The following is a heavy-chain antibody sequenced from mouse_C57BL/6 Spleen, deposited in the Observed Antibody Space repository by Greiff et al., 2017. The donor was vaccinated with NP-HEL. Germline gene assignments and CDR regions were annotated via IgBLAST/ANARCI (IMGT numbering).Heavy chain of an antibody. CDR1: GYTFTEYT. CDR2: FYPGSGSI. D-gene: IGHD2-4*01. Sequence: VQLQQSGAELVKPGASVKLSCKASGYTFTEYTIHWVKQRSGQGLEWIGWFYPGSGSIKYNENFKDKATLTADKSSRPVYMELSRLTSEDSAVYFCARHEDPYDYDAYAMDYWGQGTSVTVAS. V-gene: IGHV1-62-2*01. CDR3: ARHEDPYDYDAYAMDY. J-gene: IGHJ4*01.